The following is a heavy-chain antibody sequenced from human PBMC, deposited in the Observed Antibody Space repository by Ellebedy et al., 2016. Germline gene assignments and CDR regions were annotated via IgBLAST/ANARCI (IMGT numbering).Heavy chain of an antibody. Sequence: GGSLRLSCAASGFTFSSYTMNWVRQAPGKGLEWVPNIKQDGSEKYYVDSVKGRFTISRDNAKNSLYLQMNSLRAEDTAVYYCARSPQHFYYFDYWGQGTLVTVSS. V-gene: IGHV3-7*02. CDR2: IKQDGSEK. D-gene: IGHD3-3*02. CDR3: ARSPQHFYYFDY. J-gene: IGHJ4*02. CDR1: GFTFSSYT.